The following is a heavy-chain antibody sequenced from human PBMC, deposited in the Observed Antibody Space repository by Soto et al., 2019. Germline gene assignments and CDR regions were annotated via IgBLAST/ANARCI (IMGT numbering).Heavy chain of an antibody. CDR2: IHPDDSDT. V-gene: IGHV5-51*01. D-gene: IGHD4-4*01. CDR1: GYRFTTHY. CDR3: ARLMRRNDYNYGAFDI. Sequence: PGESLKISCKGSGYRFTTHYIGWVRQRPGKGLEWMGMIHPDDSDTRYGPSFQGQVTMSADKSTNTAYLQWSSLKALDTALYFCARLMRRNDYNYGAFDIWGQGTAVTVSS. J-gene: IGHJ3*02.